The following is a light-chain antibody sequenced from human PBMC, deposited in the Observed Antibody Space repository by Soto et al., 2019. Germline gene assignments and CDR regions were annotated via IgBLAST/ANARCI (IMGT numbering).Light chain of an antibody. Sequence: DIQMTQYPSSLSASVGDRITITCRASQSISSYLNWYQHKPGKAPKLLIYGASTLQSGVPSRFSGSGSGTDFTLTISSLQPEDYATYFYQQKYRVPRTFGQGTKVEIK. J-gene: IGKJ1*01. CDR2: GAS. CDR1: QSISSY. V-gene: IGKV1-39*01. CDR3: QQKYRVPRT.